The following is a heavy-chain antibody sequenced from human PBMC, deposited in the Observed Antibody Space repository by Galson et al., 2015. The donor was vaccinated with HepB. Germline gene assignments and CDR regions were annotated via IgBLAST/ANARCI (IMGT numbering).Heavy chain of an antibody. Sequence: SLRLSCAASGFTFSSYWMSWVRQAPGKGLEWVANIKQDGSEKYYVDSVKGRFTISRDNAKNSLYLQMNSLRAEDTAVYYCAREYSSSWYVVWYYYYGMDVWGQGTTVTVSS. CDR1: GFTFSSYW. V-gene: IGHV3-7*03. J-gene: IGHJ6*02. CDR3: AREYSSSWYVVWYYYYGMDV. D-gene: IGHD6-13*01. CDR2: IKQDGSEK.